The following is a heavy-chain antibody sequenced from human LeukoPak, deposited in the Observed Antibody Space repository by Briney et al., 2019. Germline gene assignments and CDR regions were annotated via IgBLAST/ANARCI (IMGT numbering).Heavy chain of an antibody. V-gene: IGHV3-30-3*01. CDR3: ARPTIAAAGNFEY. D-gene: IGHD6-13*01. J-gene: IGHJ4*02. CDR1: GFLFNTYA. Sequence: PGGSLRLSCAASGFLFNTYAMHWVRQAPGKGLEWVAIITYDGSNTYNADSVKGRFSISRDNAKNSLYLQANSLRAEDTAVYYCARPTIAAAGNFEYWGQGTLVTVSS. CDR2: ITYDGSNT.